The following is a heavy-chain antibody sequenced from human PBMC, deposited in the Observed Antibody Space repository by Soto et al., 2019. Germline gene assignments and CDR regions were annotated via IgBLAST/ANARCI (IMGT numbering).Heavy chain of an antibody. V-gene: IGHV1-58*02. CDR1: GFTFTSSA. D-gene: IGHD3-10*01. CDR2: IVVGSGNT. Sequence: GASVKVSCKASGFTFTSSAMQWVRQARGQRLEWIGWIVVGSGNTNYAQKFQERVTITRDMSTSTAYMELNSLRAEDTAVYYCAKGHSTWLWFGSYYYYGMDVWGQGTTVTVSS. J-gene: IGHJ6*02. CDR3: AKGHSTWLWFGSYYYYGMDV.